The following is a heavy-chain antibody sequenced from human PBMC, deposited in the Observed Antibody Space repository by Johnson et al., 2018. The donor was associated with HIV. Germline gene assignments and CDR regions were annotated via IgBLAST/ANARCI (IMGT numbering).Heavy chain of an antibody. V-gene: IGHV3-74*03. J-gene: IGHJ3*02. CDR3: ARGSGVLTGGDSDAFDI. Sequence: VQLVESGGRLVQPGGSLRLSCAASGFSFSTYWMHWVRRVPGKGLVWVSRIDTEGSGTTYADSVKGRFTISRDNSKNTLYLQMNSLRAEDTAVYYCARGSGVLTGGDSDAFDIWGQGTMVTVSS. D-gene: IGHD4-17*01. CDR1: GFSFSTYW. CDR2: IDTEGSGT.